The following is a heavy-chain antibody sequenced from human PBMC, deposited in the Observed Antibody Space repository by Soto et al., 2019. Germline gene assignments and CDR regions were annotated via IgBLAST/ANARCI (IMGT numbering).Heavy chain of an antibody. CDR2: INHSGNT. CDR3: ARGRGACDA. V-gene: IGHV4-34*01. J-gene: IGHJ5*02. Sequence: SETLSLTCAVYGASLSDNYCNWLRQPPGKGLEWIGEINHSGNTNYNPSLRSRVTISIDTTKNQLSLNLRSVSAEDTAVYYCARGRGACDAGGQGSPVTVSS. CDR1: GASLSDNY.